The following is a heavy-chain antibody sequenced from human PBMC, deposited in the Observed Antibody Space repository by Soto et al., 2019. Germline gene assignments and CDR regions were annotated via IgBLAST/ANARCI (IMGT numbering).Heavy chain of an antibody. D-gene: IGHD3-9*01. Sequence: AAVKVSCKASGYTFTSYGISWVRQAPGQGREWMGWISAYNGNTNYAQKLQGRVTMTTDTSTSTAYMELRSLRSDATAVYYCARDLYFDWLAEHNWFDPWGQGTLVTVSS. J-gene: IGHJ5*02. V-gene: IGHV1-18*01. CDR1: GYTFTSYG. CDR2: ISAYNGNT. CDR3: ARDLYFDWLAEHNWFDP.